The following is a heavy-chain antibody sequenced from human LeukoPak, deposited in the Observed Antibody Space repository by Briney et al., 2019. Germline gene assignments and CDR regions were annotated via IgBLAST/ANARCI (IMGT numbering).Heavy chain of an antibody. CDR2: IYYSGST. V-gene: IGHV4-59*01. Sequence: SETLSLTCTVSGGSISSYYWSWIRQPPGKGLEWIGYIYYSGSTNYNPSLKSRVTISVDTSKNQFSLKLSSVTAADTAVYYCSRGEDASKVGNYWGQGTLVTVSS. D-gene: IGHD7-27*01. J-gene: IGHJ4*02. CDR3: SRGEDASKVGNY. CDR1: GGSISSYY.